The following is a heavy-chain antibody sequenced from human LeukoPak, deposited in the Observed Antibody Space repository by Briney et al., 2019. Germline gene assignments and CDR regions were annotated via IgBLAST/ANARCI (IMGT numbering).Heavy chain of an antibody. V-gene: IGHV1-69*13. CDR1: GGTFSSYA. J-gene: IGHJ6*02. D-gene: IGHD6-13*01. CDR3: ARPSSSFGDYYYGMDV. Sequence: SVKVPCKASGGTFSSYAISWVRQAPGQGLEWMGGIIPIFGTANYAQKFQGRVTITADESTSTAYMELSSLRSEDTAVYYCARPSSSFGDYYYGMDVWGQGTTVTVSS. CDR2: IIPIFGTA.